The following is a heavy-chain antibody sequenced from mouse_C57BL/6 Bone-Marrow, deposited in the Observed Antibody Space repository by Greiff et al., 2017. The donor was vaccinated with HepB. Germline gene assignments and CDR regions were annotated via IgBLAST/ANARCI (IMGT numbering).Heavy chain of an antibody. CDR1: GYTFTEYT. CDR2: FYPGSGSI. Sequence: QVHVKQSGAELVKPGASVKLSCKASGYTFTEYTIHWVKQRSGQGLEWIGWFYPGSGSIKYNEKFKDKATLTADKSSSTVYMELSRLTSEDSAVYFCARHLYYYGSSPAWFAYWGQGTLVTVSA. D-gene: IGHD1-1*01. CDR3: ARHLYYYGSSPAWFAY. J-gene: IGHJ3*01. V-gene: IGHV1-62-2*01.